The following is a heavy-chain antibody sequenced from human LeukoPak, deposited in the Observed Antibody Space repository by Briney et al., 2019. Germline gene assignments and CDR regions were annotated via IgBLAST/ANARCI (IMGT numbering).Heavy chain of an antibody. D-gene: IGHD1-14*01. CDR3: ARAPAPPDPYYYYYMDV. CDR1: GGSISSGSYC. V-gene: IGHV4-61*02. Sequence: PSRTLSLTCTVSGGSISSGSYCWSWIRQPAGKGLEWIGRIYTSGSTNYNPSLKSRVTISVDTSKNQFSLKLSSVTAADTAVYYCARAPAPPDPYYYYYMDVWGKGTTVTVSS. J-gene: IGHJ6*03. CDR2: IYTSGST.